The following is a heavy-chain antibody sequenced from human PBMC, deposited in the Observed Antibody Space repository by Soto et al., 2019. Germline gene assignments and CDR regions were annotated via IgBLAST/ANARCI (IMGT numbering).Heavy chain of an antibody. CDR3: ARGGGVGLDGSAAFDI. CDR2: TNPANGVA. Sequence: QVHLVQSGAEVKKPGASMKVSCTASGYTLTSHHVHWVRQAPGRRLEWMGSTNPANGVAQYTARFQGRVIMTRDTSTSTVYMELRGLTSEDTTIFYCARGGGVGLDGSAAFDIWGQGTMVTVSS. V-gene: IGHV1-46*01. D-gene: IGHD1-1*01. J-gene: IGHJ3*02. CDR1: GYTLTSHH.